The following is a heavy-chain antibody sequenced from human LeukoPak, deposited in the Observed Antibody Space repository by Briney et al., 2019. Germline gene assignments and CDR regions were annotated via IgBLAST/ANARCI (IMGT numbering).Heavy chain of an antibody. J-gene: IGHJ4*02. CDR2: ISGSGGST. CDR1: GFTFRIYG. D-gene: IGHD5-24*01. CDR3: AKDDAWLQYGN. Sequence: GGSLRLSCAASGFTFRIYGMSWVRQAPGKGLEWVSGISGSGGSTYYADSVKGRFTISRDNSKNTLYLQMNSLRPEDTAVYYCAKDDAWLQYGNWGRGTLVTVSS. V-gene: IGHV3-23*01.